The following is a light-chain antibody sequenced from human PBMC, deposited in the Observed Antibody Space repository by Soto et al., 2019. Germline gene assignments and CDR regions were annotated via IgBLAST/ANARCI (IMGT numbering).Light chain of an antibody. CDR3: QQYSSYPWT. CDR1: QSFSTW. Sequence: DIQMTQSPSTLSASVGDRVTITCRASQSFSTWLAWYQQTPGKAPRLLIYDVSSLESGVPSRFIGSGSGTLFTLTISSLQPDDFATYYCQQYSSYPWTFGQGTKVEIK. J-gene: IGKJ1*01. CDR2: DVS. V-gene: IGKV1-5*01.